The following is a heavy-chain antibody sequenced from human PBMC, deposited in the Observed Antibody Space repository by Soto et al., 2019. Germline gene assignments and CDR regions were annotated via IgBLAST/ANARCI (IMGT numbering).Heavy chain of an antibody. V-gene: IGHV4-30-2*01. Sequence: QLQLQESGSGLVKPSQTLSLTCDVSGGSISGGGYSWRWIRQPPGKGLVWIGYIYHSGSTYFNPSLKSRVTIAVDRSKNQFSVKPSSVTAADTAVYCCAAGGGLPRYYWGQGTLVTVSS. D-gene: IGHD5-12*01. CDR2: IYHSGST. CDR3: AAGGGLPRYY. CDR1: GGSISGGGYS. J-gene: IGHJ4*02.